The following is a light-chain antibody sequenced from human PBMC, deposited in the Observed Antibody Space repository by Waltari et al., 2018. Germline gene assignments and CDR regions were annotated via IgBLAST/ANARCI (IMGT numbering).Light chain of an antibody. CDR3: SSYAGGNTLV. CDR1: SSDVCRYKF. V-gene: IGLV2-8*01. Sequence: QPALTQPPSASGSLGHSVTISCTGSSSDVCRYKFVSWYQQYPGKAPKLIFYEVFKRPPGVPDRFSGSKSGNTASLTVSGLQPEDEADYYCSSYAGGNTLVFGGGTRLTVL. CDR2: EVF. J-gene: IGLJ2*01.